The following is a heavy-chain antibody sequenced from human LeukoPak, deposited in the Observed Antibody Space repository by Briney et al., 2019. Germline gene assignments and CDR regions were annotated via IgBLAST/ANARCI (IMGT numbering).Heavy chain of an antibody. D-gene: IGHD3-3*01. CDR2: ISGSGVNT. CDR3: AKGMYFDFWSGYTLGY. J-gene: IGHJ4*02. V-gene: IGHV3-23*01. Sequence: GGSLRLSCAASGFIFSDYGIGWVRQAPGKGLEWVSSISGSGVNTDFADFVEGRFTISRDNSKNMVCLQLSSLRGEDTAVYYCAKGMYFDFWSGYTLGYWGQGTLVTVSS. CDR1: GFIFSDYG.